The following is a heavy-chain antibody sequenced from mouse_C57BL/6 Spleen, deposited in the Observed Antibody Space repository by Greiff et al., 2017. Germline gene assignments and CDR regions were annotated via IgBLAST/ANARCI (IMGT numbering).Heavy chain of an antibody. CDR2: IRNKANGYTT. CDR1: GFTFTDYY. D-gene: IGHD2-1*01. Sequence: EVQLVESGGGLVQPGGSLSLSCAASGFTFTDYYMSWVRQPPGKALEWLGFIRNKANGYTTEYSASVKGRFTISRDNSQSILYLQMNALRAEDSATYYCARDGNYDYFDYWGQGTTRTVSS. CDR3: ARDGNYDYFDY. V-gene: IGHV7-3*01. J-gene: IGHJ2*01.